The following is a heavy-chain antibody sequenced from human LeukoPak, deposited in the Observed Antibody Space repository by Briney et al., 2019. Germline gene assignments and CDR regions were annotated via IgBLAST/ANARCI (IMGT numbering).Heavy chain of an antibody. Sequence: GGSLRLSCAASGFTASSNYMSWVRQAPGKGLEWVSVIYSGGSTYYADSVKGRFTISRDNSKNTLYLQMNSLRAEDTAVYYCATDGYHYFDYWGQGTLVTVSS. CDR2: IYSGGST. CDR1: GFTASSNY. V-gene: IGHV3-53*01. CDR3: ATDGYHYFDY. D-gene: IGHD5-12*01. J-gene: IGHJ4*02.